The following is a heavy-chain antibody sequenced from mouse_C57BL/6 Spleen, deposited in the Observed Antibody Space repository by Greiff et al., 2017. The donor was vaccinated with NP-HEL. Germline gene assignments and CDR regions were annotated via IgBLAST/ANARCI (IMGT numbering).Heavy chain of an antibody. D-gene: IGHD4-1*02. Sequence: QVQLKESGAELVKPGASVKLSCKASGYTFTSYWMHWVKQRPGQGLEWIGMIHPNSGSTNYNEKFKSKATLTVDKSSSTAYMQLSSLTSEDSAVYYCARPNWDYYAMDYWGQGTSVTVSS. CDR1: GYTFTSYW. CDR2: IHPNSGST. J-gene: IGHJ4*01. CDR3: ARPNWDYYAMDY. V-gene: IGHV1-64*01.